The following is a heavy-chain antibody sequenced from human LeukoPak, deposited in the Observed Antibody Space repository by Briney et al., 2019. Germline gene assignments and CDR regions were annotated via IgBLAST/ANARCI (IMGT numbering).Heavy chain of an antibody. CDR2: ISPSGGGT. CDR1: GLTFRKHG. J-gene: IGHJ4*02. D-gene: IGHD7-27*01. CDR3: AQDIAWGAFEH. Sequence: PGGSLRLSCAASGLTFRKHGMNWVRQAPGKGLEWVSGISPSGGGTYYADSVKGRFTISRDDSKNTLSLQMNSLRVEDTALYYCAQDIAWGAFEHWGQGTLVTVSS. V-gene: IGHV3-23*01.